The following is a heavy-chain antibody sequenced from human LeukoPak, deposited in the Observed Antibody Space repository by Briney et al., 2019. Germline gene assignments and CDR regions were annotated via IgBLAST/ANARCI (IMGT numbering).Heavy chain of an antibody. Sequence: GGSLRLSCAASGFTFSNYWLNWVRQAPGKGLEWVANIKQDGGEKSYVDSVKGRFTISRDNAKNSLHLQMNSLRAEDTAVYYCARVGQGTDYWGQGTLVTVSS. D-gene: IGHD1-1*01. CDR1: GFTFSNYW. CDR3: ARVGQGTDY. J-gene: IGHJ4*02. CDR2: IKQDGGEK. V-gene: IGHV3-7*03.